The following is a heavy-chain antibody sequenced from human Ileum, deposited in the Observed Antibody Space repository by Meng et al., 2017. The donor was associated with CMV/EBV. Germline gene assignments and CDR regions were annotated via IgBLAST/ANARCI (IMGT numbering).Heavy chain of an antibody. D-gene: IGHD4-17*01. CDR2: IYYSGST. J-gene: IGHJ5*02. CDR1: GGSISSGGFY. Sequence: VQLQEPGPDPVTPSPTLALTCTVSGGSISSGGFYWSWIRQHPGKGLEWIGYIYYSGSTYYNPSLRSRVAISIDTSKNQFSLKLTSVTAADTAVYFCARTNYGDYNWFDPWGQGTLVTVSS. CDR3: ARTNYGDYNWFDP. V-gene: IGHV4-31*03.